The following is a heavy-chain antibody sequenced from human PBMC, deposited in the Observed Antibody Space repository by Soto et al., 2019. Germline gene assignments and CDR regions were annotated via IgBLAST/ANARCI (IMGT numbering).Heavy chain of an antibody. CDR2: IDPSDSQT. Sequence: GEPLKISGKGAVNSFAGYWITWVRQMPGKGLEWMGRIDPSDSQTYYSPSFRGHVTISAAKSITTVFLQWSSLRASDTAMYYCARQIYDSDSGPNFRYYFDSWGQGTLVTVSS. CDR1: VNSFAGYW. V-gene: IGHV5-10-1*01. CDR3: ARQIYDSDSGPNFRYYFDS. J-gene: IGHJ4*02. D-gene: IGHD3-22*01.